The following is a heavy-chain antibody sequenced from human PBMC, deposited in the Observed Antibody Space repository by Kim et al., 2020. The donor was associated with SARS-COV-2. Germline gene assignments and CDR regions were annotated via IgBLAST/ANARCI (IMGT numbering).Heavy chain of an antibody. Sequence: GGSLRLSCAASGFTFSSYGMHWVRQAPGKGLEWVAVISYDGSNKYYADSVKGRFTISRDNSKNTLYLQMNSLRAEDTAVYYCAKFVSKGSGEYYYYGM. CDR2: ISYDGSNK. CDR1: GFTFSSYG. D-gene: IGHD3-10*01. J-gene: IGHJ6*01. CDR3: AKFVSKGSGEYYYYGM. V-gene: IGHV3-30*18.